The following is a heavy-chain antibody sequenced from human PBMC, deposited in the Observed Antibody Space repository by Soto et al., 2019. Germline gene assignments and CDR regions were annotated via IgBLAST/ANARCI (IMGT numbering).Heavy chain of an antibody. V-gene: IGHV3-30*18. CDR3: AKDTEGATIQTLIDY. CDR1: GFTFSSYG. Sequence: QVQLVESGGGVVQPGRSLRLSCAASGFTFSSYGMHWVRQAPGKGLEWGAVISYDGSNKYYADSVKGRFTISRDNSKNTLYLQMNSLRAEDTAVYYCAKDTEGATIQTLIDYWGQGTLVTVSS. D-gene: IGHD1-26*01. CDR2: ISYDGSNK. J-gene: IGHJ4*02.